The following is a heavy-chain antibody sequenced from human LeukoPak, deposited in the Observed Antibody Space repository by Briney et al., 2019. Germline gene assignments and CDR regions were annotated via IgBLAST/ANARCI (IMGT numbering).Heavy chain of an antibody. CDR1: GFTFSSYA. V-gene: IGHV3-23*01. Sequence: PGGSLRLSCAASGFTFSSYAMSWVRQAPGKGLEWVSAISGSGGSTYYADSVKGRFTISRDNAKNSLYLQMNSLRAEDTAVYFCARENRDGYNPDNWFDPWGQGTLVTVSS. CDR2: ISGSGGST. D-gene: IGHD5-24*01. J-gene: IGHJ5*02. CDR3: ARENRDGYNPDNWFDP.